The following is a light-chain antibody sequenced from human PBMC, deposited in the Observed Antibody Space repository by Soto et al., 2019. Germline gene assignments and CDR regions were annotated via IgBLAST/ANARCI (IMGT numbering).Light chain of an antibody. CDR3: QQSYSTPPT. CDR2: AAS. V-gene: IGKV1-39*01. J-gene: IGKJ1*01. Sequence: DIQMTQSPSSLSASVGDRVTITCRASQSISSYLNWYQQKPGKAPKLLIYAASSLQSGVPLRFSGSGSGTDFTLTISSLQPEDVAVYYCQQSYSTPPTFGQGTKVEIK. CDR1: QSISSY.